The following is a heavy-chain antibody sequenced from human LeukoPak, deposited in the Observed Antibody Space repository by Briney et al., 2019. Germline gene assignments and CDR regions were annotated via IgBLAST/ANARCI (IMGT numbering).Heavy chain of an antibody. Sequence: SETLSLTCTVSRGSISRSSYYWGWIRQPPGRGLEWLGSIYYSWCTYYNPSLKSRITISVDTSKNQFSLKLSSVTAADTAVYYCERDTEMATITGRFFGYWGQGTLVTVSS. J-gene: IGHJ4*02. CDR3: ERDTEMATITGRFFGY. CDR1: RGSISRSSYY. CDR2: IYYSWCT. D-gene: IGHD5-24*01. V-gene: IGHV4-39*07.